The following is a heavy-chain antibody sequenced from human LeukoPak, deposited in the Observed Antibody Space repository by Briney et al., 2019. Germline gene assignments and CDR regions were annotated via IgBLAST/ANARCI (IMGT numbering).Heavy chain of an antibody. CDR2: ITSGSTTI. Sequence: QAGGSLRLSCAASGFTFSSSSMNWVRQPPGKGLEWVSYITSGSTTIHYADSVKGRFTISRDNAKNSLYLQMDSLRAEDTAVYYCARGLPLSFWGQGTLVTVSS. J-gene: IGHJ4*02. D-gene: IGHD2/OR15-2a*01. V-gene: IGHV3-48*01. CDR3: ARGLPLSF. CDR1: GFTFSSSS.